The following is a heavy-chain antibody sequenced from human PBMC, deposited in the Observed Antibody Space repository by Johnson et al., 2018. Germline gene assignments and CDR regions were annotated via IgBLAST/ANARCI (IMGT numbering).Heavy chain of an antibody. D-gene: IGHD5-12*01. Sequence: VQLVQSGGGLVQRGGSLRLSCAASGFSFSDYWMSWVRQAPGKGLEWVANIKFDGSQKYSVDSVKGRFTISRENANNSVYLQMNSLRADDTAVYYCAKARSLATRGYEYYYYYMAVWCKGTTVTVSS. V-gene: IGHV3-7*01. CDR3: AKARSLATRGYEYYYYYMAV. J-gene: IGHJ6*03. CDR1: GFSFSDYW. CDR2: IKFDGSQK.